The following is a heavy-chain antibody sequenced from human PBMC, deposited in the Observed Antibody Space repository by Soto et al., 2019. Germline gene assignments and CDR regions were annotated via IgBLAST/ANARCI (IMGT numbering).Heavy chain of an antibody. CDR2: INAGNGNT. J-gene: IGHJ4*02. CDR1: GYTFTGYA. CDR3: ARAVAVAADFDY. Sequence: QVQLVQSGAEEKKPGASVKVSCKASGYTFTGYAMHWVRQAPGQRLEWMGWINAGNGNTKYSQKSQGRVTITRDTSATTAYMELSSLRSEDTAVYYCARAVAVAADFDYWGQGPLVTVSS. D-gene: IGHD6-19*01. V-gene: IGHV1-3*05.